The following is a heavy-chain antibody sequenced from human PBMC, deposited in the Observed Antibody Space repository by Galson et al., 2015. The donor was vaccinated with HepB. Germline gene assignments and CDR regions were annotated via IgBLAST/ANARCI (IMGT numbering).Heavy chain of an antibody. V-gene: IGHV3-7*01. J-gene: IGHJ4*02. CDR2: IKQDGSEK. D-gene: IGHD1/OR15-1a*01. CDR1: GFTFSSYW. CDR3: ARLTYNWNRRTFDY. Sequence: SLRLSCAASGFTFSSYWMSWVRQAPGRGLEWVANIKQDGSEKYYVDSVKGRFTISRDNAKNPLYLQMNSLRAEDTAVYYCARLTYNWNRRTFDYWGQGTLVTVSS.